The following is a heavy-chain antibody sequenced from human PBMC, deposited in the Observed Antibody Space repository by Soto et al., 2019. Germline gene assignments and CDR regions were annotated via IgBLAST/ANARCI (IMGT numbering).Heavy chain of an antibody. D-gene: IGHD5-12*01. J-gene: IGHJ6*03. CDR3: AGESGGATATLDYYYFYMDV. CDR2: INPNGGVT. CDR1: GDSFNDYY. Sequence: QVQLVQSGAEVRKPGASVTVSCRSSGDSFNDYYIHWVRQAPGQGFEWMGWINPNGGVTKYAQKFQGWVSMTRDTYIRTVYMQLSRLRSADTAVYYCAGESGGATATLDYYYFYMDVWGTGTTVTVSS. V-gene: IGHV1-2*04.